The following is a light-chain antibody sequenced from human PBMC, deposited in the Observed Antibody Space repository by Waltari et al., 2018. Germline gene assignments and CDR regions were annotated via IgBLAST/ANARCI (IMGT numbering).Light chain of an antibody. CDR2: KDS. CDR1: ALPKQY. J-gene: IGLJ1*01. Sequence: SYELTQPPSVSVSPGQTARNTCSADALPKQYACWYQQKPGQAPVLVIYKDSERPSGIPERFSGSSSGTTVTLTISGVQAEDEADYYCQSADSSGTYVFGTGTKVTVL. V-gene: IGLV3-25*03. CDR3: QSADSSGTYV.